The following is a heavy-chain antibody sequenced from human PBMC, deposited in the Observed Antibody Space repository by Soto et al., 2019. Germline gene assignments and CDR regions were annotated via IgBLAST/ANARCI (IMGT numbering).Heavy chain of an antibody. Sequence: SVKVSCKASGDTFRSYAISWVRQAPGQGLEWMGGIIPIFGTANYAQKFQARVTITADESTSTAYMELSSLRFEDTAVYYCARTYYYDCSGGTCYPGGFDYWGQGTLVTVSS. J-gene: IGHJ4*02. D-gene: IGHD2-15*01. CDR3: ARTYYYDCSGGTCYPGGFDY. V-gene: IGHV1-69*13. CDR1: GDTFRSYA. CDR2: IIPIFGTA.